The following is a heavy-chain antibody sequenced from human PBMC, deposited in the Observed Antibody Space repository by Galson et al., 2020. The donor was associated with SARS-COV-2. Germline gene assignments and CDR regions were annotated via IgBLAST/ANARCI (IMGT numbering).Heavy chain of an antibody. CDR2: IWYDGSNK. J-gene: IGHJ4*02. Sequence: GESLKISCAASGFTFSSYGMHWVRQAPGKGLEWVAVIWYDGSNKYYADSVKGRFTISRDNSKNTLYLQMNSLRAEDTAVYYCASLEGYCSGGSCFDYWGQGTLVTVSS. D-gene: IGHD2-15*01. V-gene: IGHV3-33*01. CDR3: ASLEGYCSGGSCFDY. CDR1: GFTFSSYG.